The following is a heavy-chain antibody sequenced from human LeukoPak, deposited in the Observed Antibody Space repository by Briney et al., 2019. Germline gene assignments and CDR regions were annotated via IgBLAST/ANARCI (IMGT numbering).Heavy chain of an antibody. CDR3: ARASAYNWRIDR. J-gene: IGHJ5*02. V-gene: IGHV3-7*01. D-gene: IGHD1-1*01. CDR2: INQDGSEK. Sequence: GGSLRLSCAASGFTFSTSWMTWVRQAPGKGLEWVANINQDGSEKSYVDSVKGRFTISRVNAKSSLSLQMNSLRAEDTAVYYCARASAYNWRIDRWGQGTLVTVSS. CDR1: GFTFSTSW.